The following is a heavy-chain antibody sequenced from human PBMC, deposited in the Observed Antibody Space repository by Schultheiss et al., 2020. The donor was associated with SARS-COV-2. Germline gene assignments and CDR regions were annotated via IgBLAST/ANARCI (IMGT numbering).Heavy chain of an antibody. CDR3: AVTTVTRRFDAFDI. D-gene: IGHD4-17*01. J-gene: IGHJ3*02. Sequence: SQTLSLTCTVSGGSISSYYWSWIRQPPGKGLEWIGEINHSGSTNYNPSLKSRVTISVDTSKNQFSLKLSSVTAADTAVYYCAVTTVTRRFDAFDIWGQGTMVTVSS. CDR2: INHSGST. V-gene: IGHV4-34*01. CDR1: GGSISSYY.